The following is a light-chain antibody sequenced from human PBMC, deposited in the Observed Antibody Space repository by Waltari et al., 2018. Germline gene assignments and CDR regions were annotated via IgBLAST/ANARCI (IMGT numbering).Light chain of an antibody. Sequence: EIVMTQSPATLSVSPGAGAPLSCRASQIVGGSLAWYQQKPGQAPRLLIYGASTRATGIPARFSGSGSGTEFTLTISSLQSEDFAVYYCQQYINYYTFGQGTKLEIK. CDR3: QQYINYYT. CDR1: QIVGGS. CDR2: GAS. J-gene: IGKJ2*01. V-gene: IGKV3-15*01.